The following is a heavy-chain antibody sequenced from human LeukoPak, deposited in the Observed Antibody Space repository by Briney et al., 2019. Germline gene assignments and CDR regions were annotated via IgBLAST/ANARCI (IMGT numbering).Heavy chain of an antibody. CDR1: GYTLTSYN. D-gene: IGHD3-22*01. Sequence: ASVKVSCKASGYTLTSYNMPWVRQVPGQGLGWMGWMNTNSGGTNYAQKFQGRVTMTRDTSISTAHTERSRLRSEDTAVYYCARTQGAFGDSSDSSGYSYDFDYWGQGTLVSVSS. CDR3: ARTQGAFGDSSDSSGYSYDFDY. V-gene: IGHV1-2*02. J-gene: IGHJ4*02. CDR2: MNTNSGGT.